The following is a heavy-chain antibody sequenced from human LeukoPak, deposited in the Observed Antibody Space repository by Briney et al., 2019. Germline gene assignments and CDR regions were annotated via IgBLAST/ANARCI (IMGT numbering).Heavy chain of an antibody. CDR1: GFTFSSYA. D-gene: IGHD6-13*01. J-gene: IGHJ3*02. V-gene: IGHV3-23*01. CDR3: AKIPMAAVNGAFDI. Sequence: PGGSLRLSCAASGFTFSSYAMTWVRQAPGKGLEWVSGISGSGDTTYYADSVKGRFTISRDNSKNTLYLQMNSLRADDTALYYCAKIPMAAVNGAFDIWGQGTMVTVSS. CDR2: ISGSGDTT.